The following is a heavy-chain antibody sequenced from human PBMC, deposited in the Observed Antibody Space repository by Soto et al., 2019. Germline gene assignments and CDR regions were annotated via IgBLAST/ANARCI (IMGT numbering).Heavy chain of an antibody. D-gene: IGHD6-13*01. CDR2: ISNRGSDT. Sequence: GGSLRLSCAGSGFTFINYAMTWVRQAPGKGPEWVSSISNRGSDTYYVNSVKGRFTISRDNSKNTLYLQMNSLRAEDTAVYYCAKDTYSSSWYFWGQGTLVTVSS. CDR3: AKDTYSSSWYF. CDR1: GFTFINYA. V-gene: IGHV3-23*01. J-gene: IGHJ4*02.